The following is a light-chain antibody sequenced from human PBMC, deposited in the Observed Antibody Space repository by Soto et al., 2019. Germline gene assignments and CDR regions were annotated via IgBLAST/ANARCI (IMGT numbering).Light chain of an antibody. CDR1: QSFSGN. V-gene: IGKV3-15*01. J-gene: IGKJ5*01. CDR2: GAS. Sequence: EIVMTQSPATLSVSPGERATLSCRASQSFSGNLAWYQQKPGQAPRLLIYGASTRATGLPASFSGSGSGTASTLTISSLQSQDSAVYYCQQYNTCPPITFGPGTRLEIK. CDR3: QQYNTCPPIT.